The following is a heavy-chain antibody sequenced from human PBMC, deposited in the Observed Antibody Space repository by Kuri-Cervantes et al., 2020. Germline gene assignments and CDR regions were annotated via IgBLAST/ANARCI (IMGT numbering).Heavy chain of an antibody. V-gene: IGHV1-18*01. CDR1: GYTFTSYG. D-gene: IGHD2-21*02. J-gene: IGHJ4*02. CDR2: ISAYNGNT. Sequence: ASVKVSCKASGYTFTSYGISWVRQAPGQGLEWMGWISAYNGNTNYAQKLQGRVTVTTDTSTSTAYMELRSLRSDDTAVYYCARSYCGADCSSFDYWGQGTPVTVSS. CDR3: ARSYCGADCSSFDY.